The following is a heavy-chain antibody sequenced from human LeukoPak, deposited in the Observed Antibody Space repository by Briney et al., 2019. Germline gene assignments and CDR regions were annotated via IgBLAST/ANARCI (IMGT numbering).Heavy chain of an antibody. CDR2: MNPNSGNT. CDR1: GYTFTSYD. V-gene: IGHV1-8*01. CDR3: ARRYSSSWYSGNWFDP. Sequence: AASVKVSCKASGYTFTSYDINWVRQATGQGLEWMGWMNPNSGNTGYAQKFQGRVTMTRNTSISTAYMELSSLRSEDTAVYYCARRYSSSWYSGNWFDPWGQGTLVTVSS. D-gene: IGHD6-13*01. J-gene: IGHJ5*02.